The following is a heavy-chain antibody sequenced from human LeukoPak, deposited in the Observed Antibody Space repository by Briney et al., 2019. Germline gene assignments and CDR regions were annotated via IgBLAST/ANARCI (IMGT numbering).Heavy chain of an antibody. Sequence: SVKVSCKASGGTFSSYAISWVRQAPGQGLEWMGGIIPIFGTANYAQRFQGRVTITADESTSTAYMELSSLRSEDTAVYYCARAPGNDFWSGIGQDYWGQGTLVTVSS. V-gene: IGHV1-69*13. CDR3: ARAPGNDFWSGIGQDY. D-gene: IGHD3-3*01. CDR1: GGTFSSYA. CDR2: IIPIFGTA. J-gene: IGHJ4*02.